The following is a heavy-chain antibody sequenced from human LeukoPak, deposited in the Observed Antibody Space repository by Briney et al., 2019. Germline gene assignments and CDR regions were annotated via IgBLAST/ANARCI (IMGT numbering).Heavy chain of an antibody. Sequence: GGSLRLSCAASGFPVSDNYMSWVRQAPGKGLEWVSIIYSDGTTYYADSVKGRFTISRDNSKNSLYLQMNSLRAEDTAVYYCARVSWFPGTSYYYMDVWGKGTTVTVSS. CDR1: GFPVSDNY. CDR2: IYSDGTT. J-gene: IGHJ6*03. V-gene: IGHV3-66*01. CDR3: ARVSWFPGTSYYYMDV. D-gene: IGHD1-1*01.